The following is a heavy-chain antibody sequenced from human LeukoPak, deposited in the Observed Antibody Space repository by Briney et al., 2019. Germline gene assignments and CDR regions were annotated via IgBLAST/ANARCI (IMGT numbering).Heavy chain of an antibody. CDR1: GGTFSDYG. CDR2: IAAVSRSA. Sequence: SVWVSCKASGGTFSDYGINWLRQAPGQGLEWMGGIAAVSRSANYLQNFQGRVTITADESTSTAYMELSSLRSEDTAVYYCARESGRGYSYGHPPFDYWGQGTLVTVSS. D-gene: IGHD5-18*01. V-gene: IGHV1-69*13. CDR3: ARESGRGYSYGHPPFDY. J-gene: IGHJ4*02.